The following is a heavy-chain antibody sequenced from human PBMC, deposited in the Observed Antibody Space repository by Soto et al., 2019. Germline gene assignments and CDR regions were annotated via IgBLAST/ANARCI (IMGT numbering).Heavy chain of an antibody. V-gene: IGHV3-11*01. Sequence: QVQLVESGGGLVKPGGSLRLSCAASGFTFSDSFMSWIRQAPGKGLEWISYISGSDGNIYYADSVRGRFTISRDNAKNSVYLQMNSLRAEDTAVYYCAGDQGPNDMAVWGKGTTVTVS. CDR2: ISGSDGNI. CDR1: GFTFSDSF. J-gene: IGHJ6*03. CDR3: AGDQGPNDMAV.